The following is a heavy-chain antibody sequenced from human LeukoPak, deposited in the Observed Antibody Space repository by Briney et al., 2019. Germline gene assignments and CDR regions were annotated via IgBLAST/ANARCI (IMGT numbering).Heavy chain of an antibody. J-gene: IGHJ4*02. CDR3: AKGITMIVVVRYYFDY. V-gene: IGHV3-43D*03. Sequence: GGSLRLSCAASGFSFDDYVMHWVRQAPGKGLEWVSLISWDGGSTYYADSVKGRFTISRDNSKNTLYLQMNSLRAEDTAVYYCAKGITMIVVVRYYFDYWGQGTLVTVSS. D-gene: IGHD3-22*01. CDR1: GFSFDDYV. CDR2: ISWDGGST.